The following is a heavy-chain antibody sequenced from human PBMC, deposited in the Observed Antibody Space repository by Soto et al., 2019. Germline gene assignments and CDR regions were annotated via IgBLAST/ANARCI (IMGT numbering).Heavy chain of an antibody. CDR3: AKDRFGIKLLLALDY. CDR1: GFSFSSDA. V-gene: IGHV3-23*01. D-gene: IGHD3-10*01. Sequence: PGGSLRLSCAASGFSFSSDAMNWVCLAPGKGLERVSAISGSGGSTYYADSVKGRFTISRDNSKTTLYLQMNSLRAEDTAVYYCAKDRFGIKLLLALDYWGQGTLVSVSS. J-gene: IGHJ4*02. CDR2: ISGSGGST.